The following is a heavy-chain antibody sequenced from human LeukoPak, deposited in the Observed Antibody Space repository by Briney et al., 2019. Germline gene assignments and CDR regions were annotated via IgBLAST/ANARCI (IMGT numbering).Heavy chain of an antibody. V-gene: IGHV3-48*03. CDR3: VTAPMSTPTPPS. CDR2: ISSSGSTI. CDR1: GLTFSSYE. J-gene: IGHJ5*02. D-gene: IGHD4-17*01. Sequence: PGGSLTLSCVSSGLTFSSYEMNWVRQAPGKGLEWVSYISSSGSTIHYADSVKGRFTISRDNAKNSLFLQISSLRAEDTAVYYCVTAPMSTPTPPSWGQGTLVTVSS.